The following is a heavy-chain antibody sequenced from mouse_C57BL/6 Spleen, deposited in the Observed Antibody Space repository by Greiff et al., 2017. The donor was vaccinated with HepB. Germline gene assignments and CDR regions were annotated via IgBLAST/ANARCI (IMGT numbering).Heavy chain of an antibody. CDR2: ISDGGSYT. CDR1: GFTFSSYA. CDR3: ARDPSNWYFDV. Sequence: DVKLQESGGGLVKPGGSLKLSCAASGFTFSSYAMSWVRQTPEKRLEWVATISDGGSYTYYPDNVKGRFTISRDNAKNNLYLQMSHLKSEDTAMYYCARDPSNWYFDVWGTGTTVTVSS. J-gene: IGHJ1*03. V-gene: IGHV5-4*01.